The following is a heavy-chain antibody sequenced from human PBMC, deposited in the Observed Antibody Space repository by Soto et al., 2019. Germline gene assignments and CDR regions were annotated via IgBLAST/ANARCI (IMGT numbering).Heavy chain of an antibody. J-gene: IGHJ4*01. CDR1: GGSISNDNYY. V-gene: IGHV4-30-4*01. Sequence: SVTLSLTCTVSGGSISNDNYYWSWIRQSPGKGLEWIAYIYYSGCTYYNPSLKSRLTISVDPSKNQFSLKLSSVTAADTAVHFCARTASRAPFYDASDGYERWGQRTQFTVGS. D-gene: IGHD3-22*01. CDR2: IYYSGCT. CDR3: ARTASRAPFYDASDGYER.